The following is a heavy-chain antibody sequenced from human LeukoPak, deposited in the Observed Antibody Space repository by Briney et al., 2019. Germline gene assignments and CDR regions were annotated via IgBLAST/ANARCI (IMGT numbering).Heavy chain of an antibody. V-gene: IGHV3-48*03. CDR1: GCTFSSYG. J-gene: IGHJ5*02. CDR2: ISSSGSTI. CDR3: ARGRTPGRNWFDP. D-gene: IGHD2-15*01. Sequence: PGGSLRLSCAASGCTFSSYGMHWVRQAPGKGLSLVSYISSSGSTIYYADSVKGRFTISRDNAKNSLYLQMNSLRAEDTAVYYCARGRTPGRNWFDPWGQGTLVTVSS.